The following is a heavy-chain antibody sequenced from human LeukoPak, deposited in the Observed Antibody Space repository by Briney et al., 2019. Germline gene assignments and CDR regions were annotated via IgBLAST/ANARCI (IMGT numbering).Heavy chain of an antibody. D-gene: IGHD3-10*01. CDR3: AKSHRLWFGEHRPDYFDY. CDR1: GFTFSTYS. CDR2: ISYDGSNK. V-gene: IGHV3-30*18. J-gene: IGHJ4*02. Sequence: GGSLRLSCAASGFTFSTYSFHWVRQAPGKGLEWVAGISYDGSNKHYADSVKGRFTISRDNSKNTLYLQMSSLRAEDTAVYYCAKSHRLWFGEHRPDYFDYWGQGTLVTVSS.